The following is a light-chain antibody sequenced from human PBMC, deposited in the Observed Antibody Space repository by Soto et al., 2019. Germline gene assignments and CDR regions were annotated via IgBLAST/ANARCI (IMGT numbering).Light chain of an antibody. J-gene: IGKJ2*01. CDR3: QQYNSYPVT. Sequence: DIQMTQSPSTLSASVGDRVTITCRASQSISSWLAWYQQKPGKAPKLLIYKESSLESGVPSRFSGSRSGTEFILANSSLQPDDLATYYCQQYNSYPVTFGQGTKLEIK. V-gene: IGKV1-5*03. CDR1: QSISSW. CDR2: KES.